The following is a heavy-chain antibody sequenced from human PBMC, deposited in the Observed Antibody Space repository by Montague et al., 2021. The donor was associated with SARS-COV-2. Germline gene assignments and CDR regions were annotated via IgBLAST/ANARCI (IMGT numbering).Heavy chain of an antibody. J-gene: IGHJ4*02. Sequence: SETRSLTCTVSGGSISSSSYYWGWIRQPPGKGLEWIGSIYYSGXTXYXXXXKXRVTISVDTSKNQFSLKLSSVTAADTAVYYCARYSSGWRVGGIDYWGQGTLVTVSS. V-gene: IGHV4-39*01. D-gene: IGHD6-19*01. CDR2: IYYSGXT. CDR3: ARYSSGWRVGGIDY. CDR1: GGSISSSSYY.